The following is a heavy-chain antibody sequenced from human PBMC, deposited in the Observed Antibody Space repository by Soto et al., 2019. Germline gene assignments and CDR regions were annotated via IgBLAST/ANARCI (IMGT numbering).Heavy chain of an antibody. CDR3: ARSGSDSPFVY. CDR2: SRNKANSYTT. J-gene: IGHJ4*02. CDR1: GFILSDHY. Sequence: GGSLRLSCAASGFILSDHYMDWVRQAPGKGLEWVGRSRNKANSYTTEYAASVKGRFTISRDDSKNSLYLQMNSLETEDTAVYYCARSGSDSPFVYWGQGTLVTVSS. V-gene: IGHV3-72*01. D-gene: IGHD3-10*01.